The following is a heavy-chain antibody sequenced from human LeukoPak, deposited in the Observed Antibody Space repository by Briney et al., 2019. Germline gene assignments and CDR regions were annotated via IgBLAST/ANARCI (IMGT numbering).Heavy chain of an antibody. Sequence: PSETLSLTCAVYGGSFSGYYWSWIRQPPGKGLEWIGEINHRGSTNYNPSLKSRVTISVDTSKNQFSLKLSSVTAADTAVYYCARGLIPRGGFFDYWGQETLVTVSS. CDR1: GGSFSGYY. D-gene: IGHD6-19*01. CDR3: ARGLIPRGGFFDY. V-gene: IGHV4-34*01. CDR2: INHRGST. J-gene: IGHJ4*02.